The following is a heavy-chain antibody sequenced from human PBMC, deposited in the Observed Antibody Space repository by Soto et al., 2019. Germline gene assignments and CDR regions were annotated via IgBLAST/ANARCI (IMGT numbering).Heavy chain of an antibody. D-gene: IGHD2-15*01. Sequence: GGSLRLSCAASGFTFSSYAMSWVRQAPGKGLEWVSAISGSGGSTYYADSVKGRFTISRDNSKNTLYLQMNSLRAEDTAVYYCANRPRYCSGGSCYSVGWFDPWGQGTLVTVSS. CDR3: ANRPRYCSGGSCYSVGWFDP. J-gene: IGHJ5*02. V-gene: IGHV3-23*01. CDR1: GFTFSSYA. CDR2: ISGSGGST.